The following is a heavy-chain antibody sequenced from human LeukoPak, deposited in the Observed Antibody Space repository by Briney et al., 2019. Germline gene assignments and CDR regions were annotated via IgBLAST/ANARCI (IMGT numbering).Heavy chain of an antibody. Sequence: SETLSLTCAVSGGSISNSNWWNRVRQPPGKGLEWIGEIYHSGSTNYNPSLRSRVTISVDRSKNQFALKLTSVTAADTAVYYCARIHRYCSGGACYVLDNWGQGTLVAVSS. D-gene: IGHD2-15*01. CDR3: ARIHRYCSGGACYVLDN. J-gene: IGHJ4*02. CDR1: GGSISNSNW. V-gene: IGHV4-4*02. CDR2: IYHSGST.